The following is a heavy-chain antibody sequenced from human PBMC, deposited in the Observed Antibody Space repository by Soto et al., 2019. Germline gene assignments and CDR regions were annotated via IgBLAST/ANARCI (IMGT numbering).Heavy chain of an antibody. Sequence: PSETLSLTCTVSGGSISSGGYYWSWIRQPPGKGLEWMGYMYYSGSTKYNPSLKSRVTISVGTSKNQFFLKLNSVTAADTAVYYCTRVGGYYGDYPNFDYWGQGTLVTVSS. V-gene: IGHV4-61*08. CDR1: GGSISSGGYY. CDR3: TRVGGYYGDYPNFDY. J-gene: IGHJ4*02. D-gene: IGHD4-17*01. CDR2: MYYSGST.